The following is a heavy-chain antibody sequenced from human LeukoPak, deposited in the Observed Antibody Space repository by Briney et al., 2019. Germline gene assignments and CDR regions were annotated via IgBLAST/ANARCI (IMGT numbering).Heavy chain of an antibody. CDR2: ISGSGGST. D-gene: IGHD5-18*01. CDR3: AKAPPSPHGYHNAFDI. V-gene: IGHV3-23*01. Sequence: PGGSLRLSCAASGFTYSSYAMSWVRQAPGKGLEWVSAISGSGGSTYYADSVKGRFTISRDNSKNTLYLQMNSLRAEDTAVYYCAKAPPSPHGYHNAFDIRGQGTMVTVSS. J-gene: IGHJ3*02. CDR1: GFTYSSYA.